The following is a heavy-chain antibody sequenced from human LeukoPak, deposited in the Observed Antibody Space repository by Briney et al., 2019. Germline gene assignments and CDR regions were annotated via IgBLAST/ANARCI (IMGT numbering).Heavy chain of an antibody. CDR3: ARDPYSSTWSYGMDV. CDR2: IKQDGSEE. D-gene: IGHD6-6*01. Sequence: GGSLRLSCAASGFTFSSYWMSWVRQAPGKGLEWVANIKQDGSEEVYVDSVKGRFTISRDNAKNSLFLQMNTLRAEDTAVYYCARDPYSSTWSYGMDVWGQGITVTVSS. J-gene: IGHJ6*02. V-gene: IGHV3-7*05. CDR1: GFTFSSYW.